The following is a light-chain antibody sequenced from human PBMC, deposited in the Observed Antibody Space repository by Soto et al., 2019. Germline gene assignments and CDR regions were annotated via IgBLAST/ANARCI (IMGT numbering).Light chain of an antibody. CDR2: DVS. V-gene: IGLV2-11*01. CDR1: SSDVGGYNY. CDR3: CSYAGSYAWV. J-gene: IGLJ3*02. Sequence: QSALTQPRSVSGSPGQSVTISCTGTSSDVGGYNYVSWHQQHPGKAPKLMFYDVSKRPSGVPDRFSGSKSGNTASLTICELQPEDEADYYCCSYAGSYAWVFGGGTKLTVL.